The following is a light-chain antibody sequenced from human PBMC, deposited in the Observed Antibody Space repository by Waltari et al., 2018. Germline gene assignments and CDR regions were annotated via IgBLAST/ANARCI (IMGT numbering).Light chain of an antibody. Sequence: QSALTQPASVSGSPGQSITISCTGASSDVGFYNYVSWYQQHLGKVPKLMIYEVSNRPSGGSNRFSGSKSGNTASLTISGLQAEDEADYYCSSYTSSSTLVFGTGTKVTVL. CDR3: SSYTSSSTLV. CDR2: EVS. CDR1: SSDVGFYNY. V-gene: IGLV2-14*01. J-gene: IGLJ1*01.